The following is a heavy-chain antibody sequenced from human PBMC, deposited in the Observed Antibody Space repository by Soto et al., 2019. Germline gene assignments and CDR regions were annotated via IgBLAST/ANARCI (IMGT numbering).Heavy chain of an antibody. D-gene: IGHD3-9*01. CDR1: DFSLTNPRMG. CDR3: ARLSALGLTGSYYFDY. Sequence: QVTLKESGPVLVKPTETLTLTCIVSDFSLTNPRMGVSWIRQTPGKALEWLAHIVANGGEAYSTSLRSRLSMSNDTPKSRVVLTMTNMGPVDTATYYCARLSALGLTGSYYFDYWGQGTQVTVSS. V-gene: IGHV2-26*01. J-gene: IGHJ4*02. CDR2: IVANGGE.